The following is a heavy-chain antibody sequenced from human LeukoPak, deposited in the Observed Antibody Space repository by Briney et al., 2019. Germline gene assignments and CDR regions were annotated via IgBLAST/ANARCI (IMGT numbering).Heavy chain of an antibody. CDR3: AKDREQLSPYWFDS. Sequence: SETLSLTCTVSGGSISSYYWSWIRQPAGKGLEWIGRIYTSGSTNYNPSLKSRVTMSVDTSKNQFSLKLSSVTAADTAVYYCAKDREQLSPYWFDSWGQGTLVTVSS. D-gene: IGHD6-13*01. J-gene: IGHJ5*01. CDR1: GGSISSYY. V-gene: IGHV4-4*07. CDR2: IYTSGST.